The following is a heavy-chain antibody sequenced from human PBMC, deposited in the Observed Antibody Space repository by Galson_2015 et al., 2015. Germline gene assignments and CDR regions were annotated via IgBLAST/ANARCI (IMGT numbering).Heavy chain of an antibody. J-gene: IGHJ5*02. CDR2: IIPILDMT. V-gene: IGHV1-69*04. D-gene: IGHD3-10*01. CDR1: GGSFSSYA. CDR3: AGGSSYGSGRRKFDP. Sequence: SVKVSCKASGGSFSSYAINWVRQAPGQGLEWMGRIIPILDMTNYAQNFQGRVTITADKSTSTAYMELSSLRSEDTAMYFCAGGSSYGSGRRKFDPWGQGTLVTVFS.